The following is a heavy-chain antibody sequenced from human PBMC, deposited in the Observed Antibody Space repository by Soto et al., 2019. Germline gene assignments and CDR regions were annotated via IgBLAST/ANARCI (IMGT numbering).Heavy chain of an antibody. CDR1: GGSISSGGYS. V-gene: IGHV4-30-2*01. D-gene: IGHD3-22*01. CDR2: IYHSGST. Sequence: SETLALTCAVSGGSISSGGYSWSWIRQPPGKGLEWIGYIYHSGSTYYNPSLKSRVTISVDRSKNQFSLKLSSVTAADTAVYYCARAESSGYYAIDYWGQGTLVTVSS. CDR3: ARAESSGYYAIDY. J-gene: IGHJ4*02.